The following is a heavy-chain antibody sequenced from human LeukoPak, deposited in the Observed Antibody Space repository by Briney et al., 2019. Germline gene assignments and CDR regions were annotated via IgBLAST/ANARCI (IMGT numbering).Heavy chain of an antibody. J-gene: IGHJ4*02. CDR1: GFTFSTYT. CDR3: ARDEPNLYSGSLG. Sequence: GGSLRLSCTASGFTFSTYTMNWVRQAPGKGLEWVSSISSGSSYISYADSVKGRFTISRDNAKNSLYLQMNSLRAEDTAVYYCARDEPNLYSGSLGWGQGTLVTVSS. D-gene: IGHD1-26*01. V-gene: IGHV3-21*01. CDR2: ISSGSSYI.